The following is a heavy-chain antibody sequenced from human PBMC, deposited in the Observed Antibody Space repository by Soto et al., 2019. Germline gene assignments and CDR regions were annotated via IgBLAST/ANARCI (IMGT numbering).Heavy chain of an antibody. J-gene: IGHJ4*02. CDR3: ARGSWKILKYYVLVPGYSAPAFDY. CDR2: INAGNGHT. CDR1: GYTFTTST. V-gene: IGHV1-3*01. Sequence: QVQLVQSGAEVKKPGASVKVSCQASGYTFTTSTMHWVRQAPGQRLEWMGWINAGNGHTKYSQKFQGRVTITRDTSARATYMELSSLRSEDTAVFYCARGSWKILKYYVLVPGYSAPAFDYWGQGTLVTVSS. D-gene: IGHD3-9*01.